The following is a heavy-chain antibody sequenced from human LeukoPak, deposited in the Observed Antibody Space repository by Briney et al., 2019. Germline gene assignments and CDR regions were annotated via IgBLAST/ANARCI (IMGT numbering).Heavy chain of an antibody. J-gene: IGHJ4*02. CDR3: AKAGREAYDILTGYYTHYYFDY. D-gene: IGHD3-9*01. CDR1: GFTFSRYG. V-gene: IGHV3-23*01. CDR2: ISGRGGST. Sequence: PGGTLRLSCTASGFTFSRYGMGWVRQAAGKGLEWVSAISGRGGSTYYADSVKGRFTISRDNSKNTLYLQMNSLRAEDTAVYYCAKAGREAYDILTGYYTHYYFDYWGQGTLVTVSS.